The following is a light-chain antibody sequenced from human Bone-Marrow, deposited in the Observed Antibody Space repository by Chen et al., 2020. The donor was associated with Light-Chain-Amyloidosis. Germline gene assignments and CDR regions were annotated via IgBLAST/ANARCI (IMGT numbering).Light chain of an antibody. V-gene: IGKV3-20*01. CDR1: QTISSNY. J-gene: IGKJ4*01. CDR3: QQYCTSPLT. Sequence: EIVLTQSPVTLSLSPGEGANLSCRASQTISSNYLTWYQQKFGQAPRLLIYGSSSRATGIPDRFTGSGSGTDFTLTINRLEPEDFAMYYCQQYCTSPLTFGGGTKVEIK. CDR2: GSS.